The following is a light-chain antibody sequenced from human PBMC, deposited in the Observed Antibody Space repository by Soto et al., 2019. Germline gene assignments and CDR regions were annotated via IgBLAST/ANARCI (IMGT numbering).Light chain of an antibody. CDR2: GAF. CDR1: QDVRNY. V-gene: IGKV1-6*01. J-gene: IGKJ1*01. CDR3: LQDYSYPWT. Sequence: AIQMTQSPSSLSASVGDRVTITCRASQDVRNYLGWYQQKPGKAPKFLIYGAFSLESGVPSRFSGSGSGTDFTLTINSLQPEDFATYFCLQDYSYPWTFGQGTKVEVK.